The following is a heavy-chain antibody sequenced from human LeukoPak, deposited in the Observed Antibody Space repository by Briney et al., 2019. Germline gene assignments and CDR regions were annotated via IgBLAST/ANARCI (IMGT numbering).Heavy chain of an antibody. CDR3: ARGLGEVATISIYYYYYYMDV. D-gene: IGHD5-12*01. CDR2: MNPNSGNT. V-gene: IGHV1-8*01. Sequence: SVKVSCTASGYTFTSYDINWVRQATGQGLEWMGWMNPNSGNTGYAQKFQGRVTMTRNTSVSTAYMELSSLRSEDTAVYYCARGLGEVATISIYYYYYYMDVWGKGTTVTVSS. CDR1: GYTFTSYD. J-gene: IGHJ6*03.